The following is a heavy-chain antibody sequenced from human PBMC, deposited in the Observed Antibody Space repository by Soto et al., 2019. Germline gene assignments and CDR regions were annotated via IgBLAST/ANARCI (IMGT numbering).Heavy chain of an antibody. CDR1: GGSISSSSYY. J-gene: IGHJ5*02. CDR2: IYYSGST. Sequence: SETLSLTCTVSGGSISSSSYYWGWIRQPPGKGLEWIGSIYYSGSTYYNPSLKSRVTISVDTSKNQFSLKLSSVTAADTAVYYCARHSPPSIAARRTLNWFDPWGQGTLVTVS. V-gene: IGHV4-39*01. D-gene: IGHD6-6*01. CDR3: ARHSPPSIAARRTLNWFDP.